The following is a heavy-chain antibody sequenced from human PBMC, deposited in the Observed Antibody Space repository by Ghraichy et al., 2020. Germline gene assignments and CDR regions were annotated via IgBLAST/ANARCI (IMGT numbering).Heavy chain of an antibody. V-gene: IGHV1-2*02. D-gene: IGHD1-1*01. CDR1: GYTFTDYY. CDR3: ARYLPRRDYFDY. Sequence: ASVKVSCKASGYTFTDYYIHWVRQAPGQGLEWMGWINTNDGGTTYAQKFQDRVTMTRDTSISTVYLEVSRLTSDGTAVYYCARYLPRRDYFDYWGQGTLVTVSS. J-gene: IGHJ4*02. CDR2: INTNDGGT.